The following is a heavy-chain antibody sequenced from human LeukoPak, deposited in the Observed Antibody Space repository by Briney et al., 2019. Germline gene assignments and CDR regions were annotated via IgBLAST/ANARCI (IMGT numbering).Heavy chain of an antibody. CDR3: ARARHLVLAFDI. J-gene: IGHJ3*02. Sequence: SETLSLTCTVSGGSISPYYWNWIRQPPGKGLEWIGYIYDSGSTKYNPCLKSRVTISVDTSKRQVSLKLGSVTAADTAVYYCARARHLVLAFDIWGQGTMVTVSS. V-gene: IGHV4-59*01. D-gene: IGHD6-6*01. CDR2: IYDSGST. CDR1: GGSISPYY.